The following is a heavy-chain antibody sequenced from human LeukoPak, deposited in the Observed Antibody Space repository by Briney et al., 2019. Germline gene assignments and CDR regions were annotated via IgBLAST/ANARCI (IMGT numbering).Heavy chain of an antibody. Sequence: GSLRLSCAASGFTFSSYWMSWVRQAPGKGLEWVANIKQDGSEKYYVDSVKGRFTISRDNAKNSLYLQMNSLRAEDTAVYYCARVGYYYDSSGYYSGDYYYGMDVWGQGTTVTVSS. V-gene: IGHV3-7*01. CDR1: GFTFSSYW. CDR2: IKQDGSEK. CDR3: ARVGYYYDSSGYYSGDYYYGMDV. J-gene: IGHJ6*02. D-gene: IGHD3-22*01.